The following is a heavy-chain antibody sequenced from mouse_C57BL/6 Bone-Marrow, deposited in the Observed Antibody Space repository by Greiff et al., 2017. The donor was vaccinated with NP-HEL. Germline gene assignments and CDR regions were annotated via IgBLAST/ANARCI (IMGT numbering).Heavy chain of an antibody. Sequence: EVQLQESGGGLVKPGGSLKLSCAASGFTFSSYAMSWVRQTPEKRLEWVATISDGGSYTYYPDNVKGRFTISRDNAKNNLYLQMSHLKSEDTAMYYCARSITTVVVDYWGQGTTLTVSS. J-gene: IGHJ2*01. V-gene: IGHV5-4*01. CDR3: ARSITTVVVDY. D-gene: IGHD1-1*01. CDR2: ISDGGSYT. CDR1: GFTFSSYA.